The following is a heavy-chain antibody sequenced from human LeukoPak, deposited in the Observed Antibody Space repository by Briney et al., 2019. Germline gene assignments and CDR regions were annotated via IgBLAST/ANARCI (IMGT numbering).Heavy chain of an antibody. J-gene: IGHJ4*02. CDR2: ISYDGSNK. V-gene: IGHV3-30*03. CDR1: GFTFSSYG. CDR3: ARADGYNRGGYYFDY. Sequence: GGSLRLSWAASGFTFSSYGMSWVRQAAGKGPEWVAFISYDGSNKYYADSVKGRFTISRDNSKNTLYLQMNSLRAEDTAVYYCARADGYNRGGYYFDYWGQGTLVTVSS. D-gene: IGHD5-24*01.